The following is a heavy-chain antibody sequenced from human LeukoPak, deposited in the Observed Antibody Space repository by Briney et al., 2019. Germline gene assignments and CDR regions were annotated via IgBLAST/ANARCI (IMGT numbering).Heavy chain of an antibody. CDR2: ISSSSSTI. Sequence: LTGGSLRLSCAASGFTFNSYSMNWVRQAPGKGLEWVSYISSSSSTIYYADSVKGRFTISRDNAKNSLYLQMNSLGAEDTAVYYCARVIYYFYYMDVWGKGTTVTVSS. CDR3: ARVIYYFYYMDV. J-gene: IGHJ6*03. D-gene: IGHD2/OR15-2a*01. CDR1: GFTFNSYS. V-gene: IGHV3-48*01.